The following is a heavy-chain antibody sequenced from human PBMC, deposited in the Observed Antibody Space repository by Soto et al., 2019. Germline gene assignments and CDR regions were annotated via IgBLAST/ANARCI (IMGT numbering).Heavy chain of an antibody. CDR3: ASGGDASGNQALDV. J-gene: IGHJ3*01. Sequence: PGESLKISCKGSGSSLTNIWIHWVRQMPGKVLEWLGRIDAGDSVTTYKPYLEGHVTMSADNSINSAYLQWSSLKASETAMNYVASGGDASGNQALDVWRLGTMVAVAS. D-gene: IGHD3-10*01. CDR2: IDAGDSVT. V-gene: IGHV5-10-1*01. CDR1: GSSLTNIW.